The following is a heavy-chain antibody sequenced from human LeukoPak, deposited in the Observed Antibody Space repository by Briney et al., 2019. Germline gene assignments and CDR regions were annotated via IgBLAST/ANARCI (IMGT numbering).Heavy chain of an antibody. V-gene: IGHV1-2*06. J-gene: IGHJ4*02. CDR3: ARDIITMVRGVMKPFDY. Sequence: ASVKVSCKASGYTFTGYYMHWVRQAPGQGLEWMGRINPNSGGTNYAQKFQGRVTVTRDTSISTAYMELSRLRSDDTAVYYCARDIITMVRGVMKPFDYWGQGTLVTVSS. CDR2: INPNSGGT. CDR1: GYTFTGYY. D-gene: IGHD3-10*01.